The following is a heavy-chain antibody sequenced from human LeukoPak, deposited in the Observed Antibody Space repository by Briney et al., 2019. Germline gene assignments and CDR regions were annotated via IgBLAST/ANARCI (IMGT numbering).Heavy chain of an antibody. CDR3: AKEGGTAMDYYYMDV. D-gene: IGHD5-18*01. CDR2: TTGSSGDT. CDR1: GFTFSDYA. V-gene: IGHV3-23*01. Sequence: PGGSLRLSCAASGFTFSDYALSWVRQTPGKGLEWVAATTGSSGDTYHADSVKGRFAISRDNSKNTLYLQMNSLRAEDTAVYYCAKEGGTAMDYYYMDVWGKGTTVTVSS. J-gene: IGHJ6*03.